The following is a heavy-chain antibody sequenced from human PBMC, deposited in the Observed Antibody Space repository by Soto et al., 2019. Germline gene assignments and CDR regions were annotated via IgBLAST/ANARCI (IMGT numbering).Heavy chain of an antibody. V-gene: IGHV4-61*01. CDR2: IYYSGST. CDR3: ARDYGCSGGSCPFDP. CDR1: GGSVSSGSYY. J-gene: IGHJ5*02. D-gene: IGHD2-15*01. Sequence: PSETLSLTCTVSGGSVSSGSYYWSWIRQPPGKGLEWIGYIYYSGSTNYNPSLKSRVTISVDTSKNQFSLKLSSVTAADTAVYYCARDYGCSGGSCPFDPWGQGTLVTVSS.